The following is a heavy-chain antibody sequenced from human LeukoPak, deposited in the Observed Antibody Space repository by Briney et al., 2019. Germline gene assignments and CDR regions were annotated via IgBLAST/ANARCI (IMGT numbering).Heavy chain of an antibody. V-gene: IGHV5-51*01. CDR1: GSIFTSYW. CDR2: NYPGDSDS. CDR3: ARPRYSLGAFDI. D-gene: IGHD2-21*01. Sequence: PGAPLQISCDGAGSIFTSYWIGGVRPLRGKGLEWMGINYPGDSDSRDGPSFQGQVTISADKYISTAYLQWSSLKASDTAMYYCARPRYSLGAFDIWGQGTMVTVSS. J-gene: IGHJ3*02.